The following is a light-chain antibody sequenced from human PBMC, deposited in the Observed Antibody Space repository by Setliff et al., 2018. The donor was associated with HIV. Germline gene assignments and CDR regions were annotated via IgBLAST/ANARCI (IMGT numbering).Light chain of an antibody. Sequence: QSALTQPRSVSGSPGQSVTISCTGSNSDVGGYNYVSWYQQHSGKAPKLIIYNVLKRPSGVPDRFSGSKSGNTASLTISGLQAEDEADYYCCSYTSTSTSVFGTGTKSPS. CDR2: NVL. J-gene: IGLJ1*01. V-gene: IGLV2-11*01. CDR3: CSYTSTSTSV. CDR1: NSDVGGYNY.